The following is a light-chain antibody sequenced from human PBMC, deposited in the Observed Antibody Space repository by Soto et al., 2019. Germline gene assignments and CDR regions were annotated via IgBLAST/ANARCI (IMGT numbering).Light chain of an antibody. J-gene: IGKJ5*01. Sequence: IPLPQSPSYQSETVGDRVTIVCRASQAISSALAWYQQKPGKAPKLLIYDASSLETGVPSRFSGSGSGTEFTLTISGLQPEDFATYYCQQFNNYPCTFGRGTRLEIK. V-gene: IGKV1D-13*01. CDR1: QAISSA. CDR2: DAS. CDR3: QQFNNYPCT.